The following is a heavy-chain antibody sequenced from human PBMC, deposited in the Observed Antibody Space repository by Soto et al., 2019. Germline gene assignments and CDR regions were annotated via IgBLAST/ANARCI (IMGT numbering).Heavy chain of an antibody. CDR2: IIPIFGTA. CDR3: ARRTYYHILTGAIYYYYGMDV. CDR1: GRTFSSYA. Sequence: GASVKVSCKASGRTFSSYAISWVRQAPGQGLEWMGGIIPIFGTANYAQKFQGRVTITADESRSTAYMELRSLRSEDTAVYYCARRTYYHILTGAIYYYYGMDVWGQGTTVTVS. J-gene: IGHJ6*02. V-gene: IGHV1-69*13. D-gene: IGHD3-9*01.